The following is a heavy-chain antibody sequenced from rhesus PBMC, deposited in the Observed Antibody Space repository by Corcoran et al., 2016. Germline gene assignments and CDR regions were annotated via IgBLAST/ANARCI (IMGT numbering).Heavy chain of an antibody. Sequence: QVQLQESGPGVVKPSETLSLTCAVSGGSISGYYLWSWIRQPPGKGLEWIGFIYGGSGSTSYNPPLTSRVIISIDTSKNQFSLKLSSVTAADTAVYYCARDFSSWSFFDYWGQGVLVTVSS. V-gene: IGHV4-147*01. D-gene: IGHD6-13*01. CDR1: GGSISGYY. CDR2: IYGGSGST. J-gene: IGHJ4*01. CDR3: ARDFSSWSFFDY.